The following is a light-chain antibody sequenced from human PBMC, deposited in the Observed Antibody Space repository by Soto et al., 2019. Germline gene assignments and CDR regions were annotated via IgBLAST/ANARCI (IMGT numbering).Light chain of an antibody. J-gene: IGLJ2*01. CDR3: QSYDTGLVV. CDR2: GNT. Sequence: QSVLTQPPSVSGAPGQRVTISCTGSSSNIGAGYDVHWYQQLPGTAPKLLIHGNTNRPSGVPDRFSGSKSGTSASLAITGLQGADEADYYCQSYDTGLVVFGGGTKVTVL. V-gene: IGLV1-40*01. CDR1: SSNIGAGYD.